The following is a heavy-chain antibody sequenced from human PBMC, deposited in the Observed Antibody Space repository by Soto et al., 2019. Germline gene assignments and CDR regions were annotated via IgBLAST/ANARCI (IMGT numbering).Heavy chain of an antibody. V-gene: IGHV4-34*01. CDR2: INHSGST. J-gene: IGHJ5*02. CDR1: GGSFRGYY. Sequence: TSETLSLTCALYGGSFRGYYWSWIRQPPGKGLEWSGEINHSGSTNYNPSLKSRVTISVDTSKNQFSLKLSSVTAADTAVYYCARDGGYRGSWFDPRGQGTLVTVFS. CDR3: ARDGGYRGSWFDP. D-gene: IGHD5-12*01.